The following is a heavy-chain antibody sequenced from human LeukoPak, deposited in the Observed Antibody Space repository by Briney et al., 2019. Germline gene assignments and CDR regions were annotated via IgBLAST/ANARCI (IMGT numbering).Heavy chain of an antibody. CDR3: TRGITIFGVVTQLDS. CDR1: GFTLGDYA. J-gene: IGHJ5*01. D-gene: IGHD3-3*01. CDR2: IRSKAYGCTT. Sequence: GGSLRLSCTASGFTLGDYAMSWFRQAPGKGVEWVGFIRSKAYGCTTEYAASVKGRYTISRDDSKSIAYLQMNSLKTEDTAVYYCTRGITIFGVVTQLDSWGQGNLVTVSS. V-gene: IGHV3-49*03.